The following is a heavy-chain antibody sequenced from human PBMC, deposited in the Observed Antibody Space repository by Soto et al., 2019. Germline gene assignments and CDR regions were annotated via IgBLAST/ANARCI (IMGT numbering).Heavy chain of an antibody. D-gene: IGHD5-12*01. CDR3: ARDVDRTSHLNWFDP. J-gene: IGHJ5*02. V-gene: IGHV3-33*01. CDR2: IWYDGTTK. Sequence: HPGGSLRLSCEVSGFSLSGYGMHWVRQAPGKGLEWVAVIWYDGTTKNYADSVKGRFTISRDSSKNTVYLQMDSLKVEDMAVYYCARDVDRTSHLNWFDPWGQGVMVTVSS. CDR1: GFSLSGYG.